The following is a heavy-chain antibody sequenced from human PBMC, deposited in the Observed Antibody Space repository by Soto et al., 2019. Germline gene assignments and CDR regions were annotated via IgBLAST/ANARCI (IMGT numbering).Heavy chain of an antibody. CDR2: IRSNRNTEET. D-gene: IGHD3-22*01. CDR1: GFTFSSYS. Sequence: GGSLRLSCAASGFTFSSYSMNWVRHAFGKGQEWVGLIRSNRNTEETANAESVKDSFTTSRDESKNRAYLQMNSLKTEDTAVYYCTRPTPLVEYYYDSSGYDTFQHWGQGTLVTVSP. CDR3: TRPTPLVEYYYDSSGYDTFQH. J-gene: IGHJ1*01. V-gene: IGHV3-73*01.